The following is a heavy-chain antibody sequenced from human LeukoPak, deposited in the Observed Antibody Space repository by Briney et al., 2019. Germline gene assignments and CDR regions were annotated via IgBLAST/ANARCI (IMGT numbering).Heavy chain of an antibody. V-gene: IGHV3-21*01. CDR3: ARDYDEDY. Sequence: SVKGRFTISRDNAKNSLYLQMHGLRAEDTAVYYCARDYDEDYWGQGTLVTVSS. D-gene: IGHD5-12*01. J-gene: IGHJ4*02.